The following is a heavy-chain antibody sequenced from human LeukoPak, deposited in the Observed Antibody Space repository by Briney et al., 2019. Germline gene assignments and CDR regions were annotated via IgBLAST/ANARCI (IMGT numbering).Heavy chain of an antibody. D-gene: IGHD4-23*01. V-gene: IGHV4-39*07. CDR1: GGYISTSGNY. CDR3: ARERSSSGGHSWFDP. CDR2: IYYTGVT. J-gene: IGHJ5*02. Sequence: SETLSLTCTASGGYISTSGNYWGWLRQPQGKGLEWIVSIYYTGVTSTNPFFRSRMSISVDTSKNQFSLNLTSATAADAAVYYCARERSSSGGHSWFDPWGQGTLVTVSS.